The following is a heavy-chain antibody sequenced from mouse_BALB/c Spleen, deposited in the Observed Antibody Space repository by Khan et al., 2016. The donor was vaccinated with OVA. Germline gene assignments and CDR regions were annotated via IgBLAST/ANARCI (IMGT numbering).Heavy chain of an antibody. J-gene: IGHJ4*01. D-gene: IGHD2-14*01. CDR3: ARYAAIDY. CDR1: GFSLTDYG. Sequence: VELVESGPGLVAPSQSLSITCTVSGFSLTDYGVNWVRQPPGKGLEWLGMIWGDGSTDYNSALKSRLSISEDNSKSQVFLKMNSLQTDDTARYYCARYAAIDYWGQGTSVTVSS. V-gene: IGHV2-6-7*01. CDR2: IWGDGST.